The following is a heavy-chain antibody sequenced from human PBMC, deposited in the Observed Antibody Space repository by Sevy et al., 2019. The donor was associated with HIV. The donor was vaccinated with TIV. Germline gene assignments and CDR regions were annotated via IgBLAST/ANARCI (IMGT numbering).Heavy chain of an antibody. CDR2: ISGSGGST. D-gene: IGHD3-22*01. CDR1: GFTFSSYA. Sequence: GGSLRLSCAASGFTFSSYAMSLVRQAPGKGLEWVSAISGSGGSTYYADSVKGRFTISRDNSKNTLYLQMNSLRAEDMAVYYCAKDQHRDSSGYFGNWGQGTLVTVSS. CDR3: AKDQHRDSSGYFGN. V-gene: IGHV3-23*01. J-gene: IGHJ4*02.